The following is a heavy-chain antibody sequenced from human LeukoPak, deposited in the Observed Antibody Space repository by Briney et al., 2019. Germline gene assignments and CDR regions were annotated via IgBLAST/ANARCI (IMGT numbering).Heavy chain of an antibody. V-gene: IGHV4-4*02. CDR2: IYHSGSP. J-gene: IGHJ4*02. D-gene: IGHD1-1*01. CDR3: ARVNINNWHSCDY. Sequence: SETLSLTCAVSGGSISSNNRWGWVRQPPGKGLEWIGEIYHSGSPNYNPSLKSRVTISVDKSRNHSSLNLSSVTAADTAVYYCARVNINNWHSCDYWGQGTLVTVSS. CDR1: GGSISSNNR.